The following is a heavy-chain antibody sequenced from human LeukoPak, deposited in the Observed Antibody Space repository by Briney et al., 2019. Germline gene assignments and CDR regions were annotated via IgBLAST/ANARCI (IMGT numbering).Heavy chain of an antibody. D-gene: IGHD6-13*01. Sequence: AAVKVSCKASGYTFTTYVINWVRPATGQGLEWLGRMNPNSAKTAYAQRFQGRVTMTWDISISTAYMELSSLRSEDTAVYYCARNPGPLAAADDYWGQGTLVTVSS. CDR2: MNPNSAKT. CDR1: GYTFTTYV. V-gene: IGHV1-8*01. CDR3: ARNPGPLAAADDY. J-gene: IGHJ4*02.